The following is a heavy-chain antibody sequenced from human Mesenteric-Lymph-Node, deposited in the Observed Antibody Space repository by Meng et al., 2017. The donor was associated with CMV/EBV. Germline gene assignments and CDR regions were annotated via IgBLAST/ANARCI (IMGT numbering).Heavy chain of an antibody. CDR3: AHSLVAGFGELTSVDY. CDR2: IYWDDDK. D-gene: IGHD3-10*01. V-gene: IGHV2-5*02. CDR1: FSLSPSVVG. Sequence: FSLSPSVVGVGWIRQPPGKALEWLALIYWDDDKRYSPSLKSRLTITKDTSKNQVVLTMTNMDPVDTATYYCAHSLVAGFGELTSVDYWGQGTLVTVSS. J-gene: IGHJ4*02.